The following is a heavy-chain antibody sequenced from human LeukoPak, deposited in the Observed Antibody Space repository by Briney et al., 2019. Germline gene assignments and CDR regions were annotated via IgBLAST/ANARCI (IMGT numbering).Heavy chain of an antibody. Sequence: KPGGSLRLSCAASEFVFSDYYMSWIRQAPGKGLEWVSYISDSGSTIYYADSVKGRFTISRDSVKNSLYLQMNGLRAEDTAVYYCAREMEGDYGSGTFFDLWGQGNMVTVSS. V-gene: IGHV3-11*01. CDR1: EFVFSDYY. D-gene: IGHD3-10*01. CDR3: AREMEGDYGSGTFFDL. J-gene: IGHJ4*02. CDR2: ISDSGSTI.